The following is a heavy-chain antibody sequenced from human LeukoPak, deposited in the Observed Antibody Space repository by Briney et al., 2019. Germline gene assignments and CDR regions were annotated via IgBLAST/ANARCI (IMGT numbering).Heavy chain of an antibody. CDR3: AKKGAAEYSSSSTGFDP. Sequence: PSETLSLTYTVSGGSISSNSYYWGWIRQPPGKGLEWIGSIYYSGSTYYNPSLKSRVTISVDMSKNQLSLKLSPVTAADTAVYYCAKKGAAEYSSSSTGFDPWGQGTLVTVSS. CDR1: GGSISSNSYY. CDR2: IYYSGST. V-gene: IGHV4-39*07. D-gene: IGHD6-6*01. J-gene: IGHJ5*02.